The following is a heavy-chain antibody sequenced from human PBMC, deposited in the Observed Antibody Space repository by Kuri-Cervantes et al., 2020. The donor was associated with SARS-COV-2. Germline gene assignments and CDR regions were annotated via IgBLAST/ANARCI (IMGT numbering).Heavy chain of an antibody. CDR1: GFTFSSYA. D-gene: IGHD3-9*01. Sequence: GESLKISCAASGFTFSSYAMSWVRQAPGKGLEWVSAISGSGGSTYYADSVKGRFTISRDNSKNTLYLQMNSLRAEDTAVYYCARVNYDILTGAYYYYYMDVWGKGTTVTVSS. V-gene: IGHV3-23*01. CDR3: ARVNYDILTGAYYYYYMDV. CDR2: ISGSGGST. J-gene: IGHJ6*03.